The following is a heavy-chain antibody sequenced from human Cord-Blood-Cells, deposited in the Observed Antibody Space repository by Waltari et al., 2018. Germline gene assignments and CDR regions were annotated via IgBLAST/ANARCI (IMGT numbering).Heavy chain of an antibody. D-gene: IGHD1-26*01. CDR1: GGSFSGYY. Sequence: QVQLQQWGAGLLKPSEPLSLTCAVYGGSFSGYYWSWIRQPPGKGLEWIGEINHSGSTNYNPSLKSRVTISVDTSKNQFSLKLSSVTAADTAVYYCARGLKGGSYYFDYWGQGTLVTVSS. CDR2: INHSGST. CDR3: ARGLKGGSYYFDY. V-gene: IGHV4-34*01. J-gene: IGHJ4*02.